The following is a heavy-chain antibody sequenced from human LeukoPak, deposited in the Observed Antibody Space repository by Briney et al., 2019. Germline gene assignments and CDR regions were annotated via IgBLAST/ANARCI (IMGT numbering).Heavy chain of an antibody. D-gene: IGHD2-15*01. CDR2: INHSGST. CDR1: GGSFNGYY. V-gene: IGHV4-34*01. CDR3: ARQIGSFDY. Sequence: SETLSLTCAVYGGSFNGYYWSWIRQPPGMGLEWIGEINHSGSTNYNPSLKSRVTISVDTSKNQFSLKLSSVTPEDTAMYYCARQIGSFDYWGQGTLVTVSS. J-gene: IGHJ4*02.